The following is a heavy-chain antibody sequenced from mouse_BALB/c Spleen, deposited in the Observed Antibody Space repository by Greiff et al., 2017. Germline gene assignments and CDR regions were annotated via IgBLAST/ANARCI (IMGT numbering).Heavy chain of an antibody. CDR1: GYSITSGYY. CDR3: ARDGKRTYYFDY. D-gene: IGHD2-1*01. Sequence: EESGPGLVKPSQSLSLTCSVTGYSITSGYYWNWIRQFPGNKLEWMGYISYDGSNNYNPSLKNRISITRDTSKNQFFLKLNSVTTEDTATYYCARDGKRTYYFDYWGQGTTLTVSS. J-gene: IGHJ2*01. V-gene: IGHV3-6*02. CDR2: ISYDGSN.